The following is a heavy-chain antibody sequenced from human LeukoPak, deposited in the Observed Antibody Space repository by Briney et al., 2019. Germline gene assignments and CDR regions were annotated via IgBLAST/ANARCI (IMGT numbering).Heavy chain of an antibody. J-gene: IGHJ4*02. CDR1: GYTFTSYA. Sequence: ASVKVSCKASGYTFTSYAMHWERQAPGQRLEWMGCINAGNGNTKYSQKFQGRVTITRDTSASTAYMELSSLRSEDTAVYYCARVLWFGRNKRPLDYWGQGTLVTVSS. D-gene: IGHD3-10*01. V-gene: IGHV1-3*01. CDR2: INAGNGNT. CDR3: ARVLWFGRNKRPLDY.